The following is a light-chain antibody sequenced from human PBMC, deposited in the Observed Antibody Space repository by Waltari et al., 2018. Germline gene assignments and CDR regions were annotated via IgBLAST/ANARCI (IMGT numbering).Light chain of an antibody. V-gene: IGLV1-44*01. CDR3: AAWDDSLNVVV. CDR2: SNN. CDR1: RSNIGSNP. J-gene: IGLJ2*01. Sequence: QSVLPQPPSASGTPGQRVTISCSGSRSNIGSNPVNWYQHLSGTAPKLLIYSNNQRPSGVPDRFSGSKSGTSASLAISGLQSDDEADYYCAAWDDSLNVVVFGGGTKLTVL.